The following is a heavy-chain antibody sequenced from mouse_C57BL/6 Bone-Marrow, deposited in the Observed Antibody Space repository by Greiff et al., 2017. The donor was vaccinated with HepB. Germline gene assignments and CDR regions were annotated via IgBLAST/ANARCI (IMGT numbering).Heavy chain of an antibody. Sequence: VKLVESGPELVKPGASVKISCKASGYAFSSSWMNWVKQRPGKGLEWIGRIYPGDGDTNYNGKFKGKATLTADKSSSTAYMQLSSLTSEDSAVYFCARQIYYDYDWFAYWGQGTLVTVSA. J-gene: IGHJ3*01. V-gene: IGHV1-82*01. CDR3: ARQIYYDYDWFAY. CDR1: GYAFSSSW. D-gene: IGHD2-4*01. CDR2: IYPGDGDT.